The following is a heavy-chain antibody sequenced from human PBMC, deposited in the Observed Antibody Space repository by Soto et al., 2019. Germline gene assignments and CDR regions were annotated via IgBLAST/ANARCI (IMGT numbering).Heavy chain of an antibody. J-gene: IGHJ4*02. CDR3: ARDLYYDSSGYIDY. V-gene: IGHV3-74*01. Sequence: PGGSLRLSCAASGFTFSSYSMTWVRQAPGKGLEWVSRINSDGSSTSYADSVKGRFTISRDNAKNTLYLQMNSLRAEDTAVYYCARDLYYDSSGYIDYWGQGTLVTVSS. D-gene: IGHD3-22*01. CDR1: GFTFSSYS. CDR2: INSDGSST.